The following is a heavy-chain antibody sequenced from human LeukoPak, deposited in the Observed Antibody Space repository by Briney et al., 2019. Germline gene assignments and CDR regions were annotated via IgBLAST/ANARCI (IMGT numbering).Heavy chain of an antibody. V-gene: IGHV3-74*01. D-gene: IGHD6-13*01. CDR1: GFTFSNYW. J-gene: IGHJ5*02. CDR2: INPDGSTI. Sequence: PGGSLRLSCAASGFTFSNYWVHWVRQAPGKGLVWVSRINPDGSTINYADSVKGRFTISRDNAKNTLYLQMNSLRAEDTAVYYCARGIAAAGPRFYPWGQGTLVTVSS. CDR3: ARGIAAAGPRFYP.